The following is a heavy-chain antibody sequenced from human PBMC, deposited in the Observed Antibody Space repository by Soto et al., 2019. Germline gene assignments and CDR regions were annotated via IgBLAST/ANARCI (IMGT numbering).Heavy chain of an antibody. CDR3: ARDLDMVLEYSSSPQSYYGIDV. CDR2: ITSSGSTT. CDR1: GFTFSDYY. Sequence: QVQLVESGGGLVKPGGSLRLSCAASGFTFSDYYMNWIRQAPGKGLEWVSYITSSGSTTYYADSVKGRFTISRDNTKYPLYLQRNSLRAEDTAVYSCARDLDMVLEYSSSPQSYYGIDVWGHVTTVTVSS. D-gene: IGHD6-6*01. V-gene: IGHV3-11*01. J-gene: IGHJ6*02.